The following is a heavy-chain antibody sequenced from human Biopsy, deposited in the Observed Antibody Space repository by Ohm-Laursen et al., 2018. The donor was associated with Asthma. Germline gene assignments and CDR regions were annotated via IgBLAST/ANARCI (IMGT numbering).Heavy chain of an antibody. Sequence: ASVKVSCKSSGYTFIGCHIHWMRQAPGQGLEWMGRINPNSGGTNYAQKFQGRVTMTRDTSRNTAYMEVSRLRSDDTAVYYCARGQKSAGDRWFDPWGQGTLVTVSS. CDR2: INPNSGGT. CDR3: ARGQKSAGDRWFDP. CDR1: GYTFIGCH. D-gene: IGHD6-13*01. V-gene: IGHV1-2*06. J-gene: IGHJ5*02.